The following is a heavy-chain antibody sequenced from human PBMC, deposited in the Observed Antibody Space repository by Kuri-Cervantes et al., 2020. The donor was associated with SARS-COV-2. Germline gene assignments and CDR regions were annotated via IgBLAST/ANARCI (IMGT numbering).Heavy chain of an antibody. D-gene: IGHD2-2*01. Sequence: SQTLSLTCAVHGGSFSGYYWSWIRQPPGKGLEWIGEINHSGSTNYNPSLKSRVTISVDTSKNQFSLKLSSVTAADTAVYYCAREFIVPAAILDYWGQGTLVTVSS. CDR1: GGSFSGYY. CDR3: AREFIVPAAILDY. J-gene: IGHJ4*02. V-gene: IGHV4-34*01. CDR2: INHSGST.